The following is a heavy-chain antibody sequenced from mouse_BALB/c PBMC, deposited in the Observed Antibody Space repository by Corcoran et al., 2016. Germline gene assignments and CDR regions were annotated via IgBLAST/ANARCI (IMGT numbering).Heavy chain of an antibody. CDR1: GYAFTNYW. D-gene: IGHD2-3*01. CDR2: IYPGSGNT. CDR3: ARSGYDGYYPYYAMDY. V-gene: IGHV1-63*01. J-gene: IGHJ4*01. Sequence: QVQLQQSGAELVRPGTSVKISCKASGYAFTNYWLGWVKQRPGHGLEWIGDIYPGSGNTYYNEKFKGKATLTADKSSSTAYMQLSSLTSEDSAVYFCARSGYDGYYPYYAMDYWGQGTSVTVSS.